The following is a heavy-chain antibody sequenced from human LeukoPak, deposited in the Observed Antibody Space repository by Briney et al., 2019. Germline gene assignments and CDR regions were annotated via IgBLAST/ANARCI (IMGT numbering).Heavy chain of an antibody. V-gene: IGHV3-33*01. CDR1: GFSVTRAG. D-gene: IGHD3-10*01. CDR2: IWSDGSNI. Sequence: GGSLRLSCEASGFSVTRAGMHWVRQTPGKGLEWVAVIWSDGSNINYPDSVKGRFTISRDTSKNRLYLQMDSLRVEDTAVYYCTTSPRGKGFDFWGRGTVVTVSS. CDR3: TTSPRGKGFDF. J-gene: IGHJ3*01.